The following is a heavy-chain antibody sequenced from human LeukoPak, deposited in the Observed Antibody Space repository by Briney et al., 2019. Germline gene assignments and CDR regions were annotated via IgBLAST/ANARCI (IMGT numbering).Heavy chain of an antibody. V-gene: IGHV4-59*08. CDR2: IYYSGST. Sequence: SETLSLTCTVSGGSISSYYWSWIRQPPGKGLEWIGYIYYSGSTNYNPSLKSRVTISVDTSKNQFSLKLSSVTAADTAVYYCARQLPGRLADYWGQGTLVTVSS. CDR3: ARQLPGRLADY. D-gene: IGHD3-10*01. CDR1: GGSISSYY. J-gene: IGHJ4*02.